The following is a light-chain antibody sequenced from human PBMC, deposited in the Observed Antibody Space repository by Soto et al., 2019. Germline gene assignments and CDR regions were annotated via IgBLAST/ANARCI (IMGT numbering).Light chain of an antibody. V-gene: IGKV3-15*01. CDR3: QQYDNWPLT. CDR1: QSVRNN. Sequence: IGVTQSPATVSVFPGERATLTWRASQSVRNNLAWYQQKPGQAPRLLIYGASTRATGIPARFSGSGSGTEFTLSISSLQSEDFAVYSCQQYDNWPLTFGPGTKVDIK. CDR2: GAS. J-gene: IGKJ3*01.